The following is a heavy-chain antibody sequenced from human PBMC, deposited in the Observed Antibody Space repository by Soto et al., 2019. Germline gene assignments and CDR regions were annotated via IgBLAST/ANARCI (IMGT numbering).Heavy chain of an antibody. J-gene: IGHJ4*02. CDR2: IRSKANSYAT. Sequence: GGSLRLSCAASGFTFSGSAMHWVRQASGKGLEWVGRIRSKANSYATAYAASVKGRFTISRDDSKNTAYLQMNSLKTEDTAVYYCTRGSRSNFGLVIRTWGQGTLVTVSS. V-gene: IGHV3-73*01. D-gene: IGHD3-3*01. CDR3: TRGSRSNFGLVIRT. CDR1: GFTFSGSA.